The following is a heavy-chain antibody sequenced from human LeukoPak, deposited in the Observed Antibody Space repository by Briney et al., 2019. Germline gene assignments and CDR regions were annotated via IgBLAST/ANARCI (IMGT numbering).Heavy chain of an antibody. V-gene: IGHV1-69*04. Sequence: SVKVSCKASGGTFSSYAISWVRQASGQGLEWMGRIIPILGIANYAQKFQGRVTITADKSTGTAYMELSSLRSEDTAVYYCASFDSSGYPYNDYWGQGTLVTVSS. CDR1: GGTFSSYA. J-gene: IGHJ4*02. CDR3: ASFDSSGYPYNDY. D-gene: IGHD3-22*01. CDR2: IIPILGIA.